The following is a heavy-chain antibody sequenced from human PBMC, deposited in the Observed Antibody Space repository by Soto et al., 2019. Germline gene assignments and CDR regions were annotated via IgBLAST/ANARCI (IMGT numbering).Heavy chain of an antibody. D-gene: IGHD2-8*01. CDR3: ARLGPDIVLMVYAILEDRDYYFDY. CDR1: GYTFTSYY. CDR2: INPSGGST. Sequence: ASVKVSCKASGYTFTSYYMHWVRQAPGQGLEWMGIINPSGGSTSYAQKFQGRVTMTRDTSTSTVYMELSSLRSEDTAMYYCARLGPDIVLMVYAILEDRDYYFDYWGQGTLVTVSS. V-gene: IGHV1-46*01. J-gene: IGHJ4*02.